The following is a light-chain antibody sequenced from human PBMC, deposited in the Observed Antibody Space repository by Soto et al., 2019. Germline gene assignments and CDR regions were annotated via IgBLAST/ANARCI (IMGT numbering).Light chain of an antibody. Sequence: QSVLTQPASVSGSPGQPITISCTGTSSDVGGYNYVSWYQQHPGKAPKLMIFEVSYRPSGVSNRFSGSKSGNTASLTISELQAEDEADYYCSSYTISTTYVFGTGTKLTVL. CDR3: SSYTISTTYV. CDR2: EVS. V-gene: IGLV2-14*01. J-gene: IGLJ1*01. CDR1: SSDVGGYNY.